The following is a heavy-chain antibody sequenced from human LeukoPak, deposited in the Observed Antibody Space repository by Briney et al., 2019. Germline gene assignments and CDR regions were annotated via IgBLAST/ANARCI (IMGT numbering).Heavy chain of an antibody. Sequence: ASVKVSCKASGYTFTKSYIHWVRQAPGQRLEWMGLINPGGDNTKYAQNFQGRVTMTRDTSTSTVYMELSSLRSEDTAVYYCARAGDSSGYYGYYFDYWGQGTLVTVSS. CDR1: GYTFTKSY. CDR2: INPGGDNT. D-gene: IGHD3-22*01. J-gene: IGHJ4*02. CDR3: ARAGDSSGYYGYYFDY. V-gene: IGHV1-46*01.